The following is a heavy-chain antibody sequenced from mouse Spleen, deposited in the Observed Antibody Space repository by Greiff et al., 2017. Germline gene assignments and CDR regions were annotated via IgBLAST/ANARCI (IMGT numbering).Heavy chain of an antibody. D-gene: IGHD2-14*01. CDR2: IYPGDGDT. V-gene: IGHV1-80*01. Sequence: QVQLKESGAELVRPGSSVKISCKASGYAFSSYWMNWVKQRPGQGLEWIGQIYPGDGDTNYNGKFKGKATLTADKSSSTAYMQLSSLTSEDSAVYFCARARYDSLRYAMDYWGQGTSVTVSS. J-gene: IGHJ4*01. CDR1: GYAFSSYW. CDR3: ARARYDSLRYAMDY.